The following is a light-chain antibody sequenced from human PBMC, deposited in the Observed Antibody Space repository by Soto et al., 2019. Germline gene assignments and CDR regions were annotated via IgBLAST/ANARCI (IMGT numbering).Light chain of an antibody. CDR1: TSDVGGSDY. Sequence: QSALTQPRSVSGSPGQSVTISCTGATSDVGGSDYVSWYQHHPGKAPELMLYDVNKRPSGVPDRFSGSKSGTTASLTISGLQNEDEADYYCCSYAGSSTWIFGGGTKLTVL. V-gene: IGLV2-11*01. CDR3: CSYAGSSTWI. CDR2: DVN. J-gene: IGLJ2*01.